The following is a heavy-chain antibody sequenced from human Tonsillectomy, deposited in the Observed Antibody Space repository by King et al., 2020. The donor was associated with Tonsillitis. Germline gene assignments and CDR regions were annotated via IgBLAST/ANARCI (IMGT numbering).Heavy chain of an antibody. D-gene: IGHD3-3*01. CDR2: IHDRGST. Sequence: VQLQESGPGLVKPSETLSLTCTVSGGSISSYYWSWIRQPPGKGLEWIGYIHDRGSTNYNPSLKSRVTMSVDTSKNQFSLKLSSVTAADTAVYYCARDERWGFVESGDAFDIWGQWTMVTVSS. J-gene: IGHJ3*02. CDR1: GGSISSYY. CDR3: ARDERWGFVESGDAFDI. V-gene: IGHV4-59*01.